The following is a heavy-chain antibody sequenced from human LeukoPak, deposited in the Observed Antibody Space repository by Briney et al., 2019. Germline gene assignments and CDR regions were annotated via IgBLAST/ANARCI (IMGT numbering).Heavy chain of an antibody. D-gene: IGHD2-2*01. Sequence: SETLSLTCTVSGGSISSGGYYWSWIRQHPGKGLEWIGYIYYSGSTYYNPSLKSRVTISVDTSKNQFSLKLSSVTAADTAVYYRAREEIVGGPAASTYHWFDPWGQGTLVPGSS. CDR3: AREEIVGGPAASTYHWFDP. CDR1: GGSISSGGYY. V-gene: IGHV4-31*03. CDR2: IYYSGST. J-gene: IGHJ5*02.